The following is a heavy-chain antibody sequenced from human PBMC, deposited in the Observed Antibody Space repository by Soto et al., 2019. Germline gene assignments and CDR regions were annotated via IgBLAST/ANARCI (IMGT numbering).Heavy chain of an antibody. CDR1: GGTFSTYT. Sequence: SVKVSCKASGGTFSTYTIVWVRQAPGQGLEWMGRIIPMLDITNTAQSFQGRVTITADKSTSTAYLELSTLRSDDTAMYYCARDYYDSSGSLDYWGQGTLVTVS. CDR3: ARDYYDSSGSLDY. J-gene: IGHJ4*02. V-gene: IGHV1-69*04. D-gene: IGHD3-22*01. CDR2: IIPMLDIT.